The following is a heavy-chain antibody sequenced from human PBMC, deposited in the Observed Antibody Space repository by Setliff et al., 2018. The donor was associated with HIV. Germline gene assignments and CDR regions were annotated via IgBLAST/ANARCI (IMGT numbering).Heavy chain of an antibody. V-gene: IGHV1-2*02. Sequence: ASVKVSCKSSGYTFTGHYIHWVRQAPGQGLEWIGWINPNTGGTNYAQKFQGRFTMTRNTSISTAYMELRRLRSDDTAMYYCARDQTPLDAFEIWGQGTMVTVSS. J-gene: IGHJ3*02. D-gene: IGHD2-15*01. CDR1: GYTFTGHY. CDR3: ARDQTPLDAFEI. CDR2: INPNTGGT.